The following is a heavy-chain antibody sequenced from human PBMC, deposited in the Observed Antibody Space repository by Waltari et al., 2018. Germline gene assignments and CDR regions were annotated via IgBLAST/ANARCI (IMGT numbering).Heavy chain of an antibody. J-gene: IGHJ3*02. CDR3: ARVTIFGVVIKGEDAFDI. Sequence: QVQLQQSGPGLVKPSQTLSLTCAIYGHSVSSNSAAWHWIRQSTSRGLEWLGRTYYRSKWYNDYAVSVKSRITINPDTSKNQFSLQLNSVTPEDTAVYYCARVTIFGVVIKGEDAFDIWCQGTMVTVSS. CDR2: TYYRSKWYN. CDR1: GHSVSSNSAA. V-gene: IGHV6-1*01. D-gene: IGHD3-3*01.